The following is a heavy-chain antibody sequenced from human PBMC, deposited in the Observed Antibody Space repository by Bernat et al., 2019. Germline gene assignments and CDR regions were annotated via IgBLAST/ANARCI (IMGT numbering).Heavy chain of an antibody. D-gene: IGHD2-15*01. Sequence: EVQLVESGGGLVKPGGSLRLSCAASGFTFSNAWMNWVRQAPGKGLEWVGRIKSKTDGGTTDYAAPVKGRFTISRDDSKNTLYLQMNSLKTEDTAVYYCTTVPTVYCSGGSCQYYFDYWGQGTLVTVSS. CDR3: TTVPTVYCSGGSCQYYFDY. V-gene: IGHV3-15*07. CDR1: GFTFSNAW. CDR2: IKSKTDGGTT. J-gene: IGHJ4*02.